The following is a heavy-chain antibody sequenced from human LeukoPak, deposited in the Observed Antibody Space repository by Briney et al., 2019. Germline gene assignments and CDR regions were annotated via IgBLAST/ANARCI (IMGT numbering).Heavy chain of an antibody. Sequence: PGRSLRLSCAASGFTFDVYAMLWVRQAPGKGVEWVSSINWNSGIIVYADSVKGRFTISRGNAKNSLFLQMNSLKAEDTALYYCAKAVWYGDLWNAFDFWGQGTMVTVSS. J-gene: IGHJ3*01. V-gene: IGHV3-9*01. CDR3: AKAVWYGDLWNAFDF. CDR2: INWNSGII. D-gene: IGHD3-10*01. CDR1: GFTFDVYA.